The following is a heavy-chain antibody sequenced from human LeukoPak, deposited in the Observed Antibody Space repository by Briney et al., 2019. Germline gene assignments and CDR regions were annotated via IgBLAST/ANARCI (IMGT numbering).Heavy chain of an antibody. CDR3: ARDTYGDGFDY. CDR2: ISVSGGST. CDR1: GFTFTNYA. J-gene: IGHJ4*02. Sequence: GGSLRLSCAASGFTFTNYAMTWVRQAPGKGLEWVSGISVSGGSTYYADSVKGRFTISRDTSKNTLYLQTNSLRAEDTAVYYCARDTYGDGFDYWGQGTLVTVSS. D-gene: IGHD4-17*01. V-gene: IGHV3-23*01.